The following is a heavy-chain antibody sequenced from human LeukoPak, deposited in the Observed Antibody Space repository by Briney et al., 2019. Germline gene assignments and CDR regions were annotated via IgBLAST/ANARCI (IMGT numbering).Heavy chain of an antibody. CDR2: INPNSGGT. Sequence: ASVKVSCKASGYTFTGYYMHWVRQAPGQGLEWMGRINPNSGGTNYAQKFQGRVTMTRDTSISTAYMELSRLRSDDTAVYYCARAIDDYGDYGSKVHWFDPWGQGTLVTVSS. J-gene: IGHJ5*02. CDR3: ARAIDDYGDYGSKVHWFDP. V-gene: IGHV1-2*06. D-gene: IGHD4-17*01. CDR1: GYTFTGYY.